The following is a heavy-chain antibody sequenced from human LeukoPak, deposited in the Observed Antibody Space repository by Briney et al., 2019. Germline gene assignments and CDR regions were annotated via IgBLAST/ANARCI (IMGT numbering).Heavy chain of an antibody. CDR2: INHSGST. J-gene: IGHJ4*02. CDR3: ASDRGYSYGFDY. Sequence: SETLSLTCAVYGGSFSGYYWSWIRQPPGKGLEWIEEINHSGSTNYNPSLKSRVTISVDTSKNQFSLKLSSVTAADTAVYYCASDRGYSYGFDYWGQGSLVTVS. V-gene: IGHV4-34*01. D-gene: IGHD5-18*01. CDR1: GGSFSGYY.